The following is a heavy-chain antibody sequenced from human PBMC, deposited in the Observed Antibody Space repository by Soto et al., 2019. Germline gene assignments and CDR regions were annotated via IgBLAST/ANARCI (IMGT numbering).Heavy chain of an antibody. Sequence: GGSLRLSCAASGFTASSNYMSWVRQAPGKGLEWVSVIYSGGSTYYADSVKGRFTISRDNSKNTLYLQMNSLRAEDTAVYYCARDDGESIFDYWGQGTLVTVSS. CDR2: IYSGGST. CDR3: ARDDGESIFDY. D-gene: IGHD2-21*01. CDR1: GFTASSNY. V-gene: IGHV3-53*01. J-gene: IGHJ4*02.